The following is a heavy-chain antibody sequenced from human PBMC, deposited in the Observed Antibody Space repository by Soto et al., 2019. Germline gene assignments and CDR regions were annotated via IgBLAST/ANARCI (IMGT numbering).Heavy chain of an antibody. V-gene: IGHV3-66*01. CDR2: IYSAGNT. CDR1: GLTFSSYG. Sequence: GGSLRLSCEASGLTFSSYGMSWLRQDTGKGLEWISIIYSAGNTYYADSVKGRFTISRDNSKNTLYLQMNSLGAEDTAVYYCARDFVVGGPTINYYYGMDVWGQGTTVTVSS. CDR3: ARDFVVGGPTINYYYGMDV. D-gene: IGHD1-26*01. J-gene: IGHJ6*02.